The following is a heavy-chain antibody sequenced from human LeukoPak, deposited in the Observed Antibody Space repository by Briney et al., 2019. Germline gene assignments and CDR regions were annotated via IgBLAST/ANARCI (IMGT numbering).Heavy chain of an antibody. D-gene: IGHD1-1*01. V-gene: IGHV3-74*01. CDR2: INSDGSST. J-gene: IGHJ6*03. CDR1: GFTFRSYW. Sequence: GGSLRLSCAASGFTFRSYWMHWVRQAPGKGLVWVSRINSDGSSTSYADSVKGRFTISRDNAKNTLYLQMNSLRAEDKAIYYCARSQLSYYSYYMDVWGKGTTVTVSS. CDR3: ARSQLSYYSYYMDV.